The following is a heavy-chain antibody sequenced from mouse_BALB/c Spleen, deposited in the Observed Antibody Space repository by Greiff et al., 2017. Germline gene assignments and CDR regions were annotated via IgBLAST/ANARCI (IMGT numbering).Heavy chain of an antibody. CDR2: ISSGGSYT. D-gene: IGHD1-2*01. CDR3: ARHDHYYGSY. Sequence: EVHLVESGGDLVKPGGSLKLSCAASGFTFSSYGMSWVRQTPDKRLEWVATISSGGSYTYYPDSVKGRFTISRDNAKNTLYLQMSSLKSEDTAMYYCARHDHYYGSYWGQGTLVTVSA. CDR1: GFTFSSYG. J-gene: IGHJ3*01. V-gene: IGHV5-6*01.